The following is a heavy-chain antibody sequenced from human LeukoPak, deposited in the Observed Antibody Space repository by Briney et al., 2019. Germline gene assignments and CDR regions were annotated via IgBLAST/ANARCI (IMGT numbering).Heavy chain of an antibody. CDR2: IYSGGST. V-gene: IGHV3-66*01. J-gene: IGHJ4*02. Sequence: GGSLRLSCAASGFTFSDAWMSWVRQAPGKGLEWVSVIYSGGSTYYADSVKGRFTISRDNSKNTLYLQMNSLRAEDTAVYYCARDAYYGSGSYGVDYWGQGTLVTVSS. D-gene: IGHD3-10*01. CDR3: ARDAYYGSGSYGVDY. CDR1: GFTFSDAW.